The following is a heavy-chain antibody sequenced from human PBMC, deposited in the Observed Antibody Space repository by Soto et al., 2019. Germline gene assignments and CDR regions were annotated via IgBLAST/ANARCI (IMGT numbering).Heavy chain of an antibody. Sequence: GGSLRLSCAASGLTFSGYWMHWVRQAPGKGLVWVSRIDTDGRVTNYADSVKGRFTISRDNAKNSLYLQMNSLRDEDTAVYYCARAPVGEGDDSNWFDPWGQGTLVTVSS. CDR3: ARAPVGEGDDSNWFDP. D-gene: IGHD3-10*01. CDR2: IDTDGRVT. CDR1: GLTFSGYW. V-gene: IGHV3-74*01. J-gene: IGHJ5*02.